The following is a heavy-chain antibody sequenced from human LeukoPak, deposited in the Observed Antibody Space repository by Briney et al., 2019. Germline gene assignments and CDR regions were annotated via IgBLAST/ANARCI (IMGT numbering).Heavy chain of an antibody. CDR2: IYYSGST. V-gene: IGHV4-39*07. Sequence: SETLSLTCTVSGGSISSSRDYWGWIRQPPGKGLEWIGSIYYSGSTYYNPSLKSRVTISVDTSKNQFSLKLSSVTAADTAVYYCARSTMIAEPHFSIWGQGTMVTVSS. CDR3: ARSTMIAEPHFSI. J-gene: IGHJ3*02. D-gene: IGHD3-22*01. CDR1: GGSISSSRDY.